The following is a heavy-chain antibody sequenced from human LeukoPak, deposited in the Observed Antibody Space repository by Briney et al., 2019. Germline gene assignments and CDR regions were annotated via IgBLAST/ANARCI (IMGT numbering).Heavy chain of an antibody. Sequence: PGGSLRLFCAASGFTVSSNYMSWVRQAPGKGLEWVSVIYSGGSTYYADSVKGRFTISRDNSENTLYLQMNSLRAEDTAVYYCARDFGGNPTFDYWGQGTLVTVSS. CDR1: GFTVSSNY. CDR2: IYSGGST. V-gene: IGHV3-66*01. D-gene: IGHD4-23*01. J-gene: IGHJ4*02. CDR3: ARDFGGNPTFDY.